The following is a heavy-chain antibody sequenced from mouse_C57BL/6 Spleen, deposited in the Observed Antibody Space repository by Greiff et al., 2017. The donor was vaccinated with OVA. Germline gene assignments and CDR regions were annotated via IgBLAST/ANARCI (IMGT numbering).Heavy chain of an antibody. Sequence: QVQLKQPGAELVKPGASVKLSCKASGYTFTSYWMHWVKQRPGRGLEWIGRIDPNSGGTKYNEKFKSKATLTVDKPSSTAYMQLSSLTSEDSAVYYCARLIYYDYDAWFAYWGQGTLVTVSA. CDR1: GYTFTSYW. V-gene: IGHV1-72*01. J-gene: IGHJ3*01. CDR2: IDPNSGGT. CDR3: ARLIYYDYDAWFAY. D-gene: IGHD2-4*01.